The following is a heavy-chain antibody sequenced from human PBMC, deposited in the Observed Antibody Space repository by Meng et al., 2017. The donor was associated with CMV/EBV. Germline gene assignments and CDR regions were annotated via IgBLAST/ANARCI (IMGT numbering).Heavy chain of an antibody. J-gene: IGHJ6*02. D-gene: IGHD2-2*01. Sequence: SQTLSLTCAISGDSVSSHSAAWNWIRQSPSRGLAWLGRTYYRSKWYNDYAVSVKSRITINPDTSKNQFSLQLNSVTPEDTAVYYCARDRYCSSTSCYWVGMDVWGQGTTVTVS. V-gene: IGHV6-1*01. CDR1: GDSVSSHSAA. CDR3: ARDRYCSSTSCYWVGMDV. CDR2: TYYRSKWYN.